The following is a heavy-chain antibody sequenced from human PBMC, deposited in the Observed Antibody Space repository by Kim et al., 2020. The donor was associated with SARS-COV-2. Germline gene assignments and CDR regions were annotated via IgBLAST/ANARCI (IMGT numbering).Heavy chain of an antibody. Sequence: GGSLRLSCVASGFTFSSYWMSWVRQAPGKGLEWVANIKEDGSEKKYVESVKGRFTISRDNAKNSLYLQMNSLRAEDTAVYYCARGPLIKGTGSSWGQGTLVTVSS. CDR1: GFTFSSYW. J-gene: IGHJ5*02. CDR3: ARGPLIKGTGSS. CDR2: IKEDGSEK. V-gene: IGHV3-7*01. D-gene: IGHD1-7*01.